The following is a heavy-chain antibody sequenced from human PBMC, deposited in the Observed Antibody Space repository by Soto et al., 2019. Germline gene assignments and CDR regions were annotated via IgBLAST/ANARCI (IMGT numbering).Heavy chain of an antibody. D-gene: IGHD1-7*01. J-gene: IGHJ4*02. V-gene: IGHV3-30-3*01. CDR3: ARDGVYSTEHTWNYASSPAY. CDR2: ISYDGNNK. CDR1: GLTYSTYT. Sequence: GGSLRLSCAGSGLTYSTYTMHGVRQAPGKGLEWVAVISYDGNNKFYADSVKGRFTISRDSTKQTLYLQMNSLRPDDTAMYYCARDGVYSTEHTWNYASSPAYWDQAALVTVS.